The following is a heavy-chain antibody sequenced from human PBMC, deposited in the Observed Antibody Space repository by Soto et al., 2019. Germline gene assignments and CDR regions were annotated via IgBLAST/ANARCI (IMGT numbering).Heavy chain of an antibody. D-gene: IGHD6-6*01. Sequence: QVQLVQSGAQVKPPGASVKVSCKASGYTFTGHYMHWVRQVSGKRLEHLGWLKSDNGGTYYAPKFQGRVTFTRDTSTTTAYMELSGLQSDDTAVYYCARVTGGAARPMNYFDYWGQGTLVTVSS. CDR3: ARVTGGAARPMNYFDY. V-gene: IGHV1-2*02. J-gene: IGHJ4*02. CDR1: GYTFTGHY. CDR2: LKSDNGGT.